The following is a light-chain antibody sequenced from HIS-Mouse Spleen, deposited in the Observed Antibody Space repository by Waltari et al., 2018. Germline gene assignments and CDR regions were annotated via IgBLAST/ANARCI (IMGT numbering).Light chain of an antibody. V-gene: IGKV1-13*02. CDR2: DAA. J-gene: IGKJ4*01. Sequence: AIQLTQSPSSLSASVGDRVTITCRASQGISSALAWYQRKPGKAPKLLIYDAASLESGVPSRFSGSGSGTDFTLTISSLQPEDFATYYCQQFNSYPALTFGGGTKVEIK. CDR1: QGISSA. CDR3: QQFNSYPALT.